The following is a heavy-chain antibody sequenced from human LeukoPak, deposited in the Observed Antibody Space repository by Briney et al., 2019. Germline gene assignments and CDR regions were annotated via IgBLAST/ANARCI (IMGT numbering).Heavy chain of an antibody. D-gene: IGHD6-13*01. V-gene: IGHV3-11*01. Sequence: GGPLTLPCAPSGFTFSDYYMSWIRQAPGKGRAGVSYISSSGSTIYHADSVKGRFTISRENAKNSLYLQMNSLRAEETAVYYCASGGTWASDYWGEGTLVTVSS. CDR2: ISSSGSTI. CDR3: ASGGTWASDY. CDR1: GFTFSDYY. J-gene: IGHJ4*02.